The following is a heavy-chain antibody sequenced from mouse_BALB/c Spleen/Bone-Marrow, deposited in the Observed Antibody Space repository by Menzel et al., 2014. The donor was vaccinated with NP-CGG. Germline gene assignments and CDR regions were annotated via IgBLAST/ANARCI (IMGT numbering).Heavy chain of an antibody. J-gene: IGHJ3*01. Sequence: EVQLVESGGGLVKSGGSLKLSCAASGFTFSNYGMSWVRQTPEKRLEWVATISGGGSYTFYSDSVKGRFTISRDNAKNNLYLQRSSLRSEDTALYYCARHAYYDQTEVSFVYWGQGTLVTVSA. CDR1: GFTFSNYG. V-gene: IGHV5-9-2*01. CDR2: ISGGGSYT. CDR3: ARHAYYDQTEVSFVY. D-gene: IGHD2-4*01.